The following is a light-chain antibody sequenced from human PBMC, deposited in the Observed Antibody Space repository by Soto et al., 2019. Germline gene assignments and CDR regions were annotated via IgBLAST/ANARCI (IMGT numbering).Light chain of an antibody. Sequence: DIQMTQSPSTVSASVGARVTITCRASQSISSWLAWYQQKPGKAPKLLIYDASSLESGVPSRFSGSGSGTDFTLTISSLQPEDFATYYCQQANSLPWTFGQGTEVDIK. CDR3: QQANSLPWT. CDR1: QSISSW. J-gene: IGKJ1*01. V-gene: IGKV1-5*01. CDR2: DAS.